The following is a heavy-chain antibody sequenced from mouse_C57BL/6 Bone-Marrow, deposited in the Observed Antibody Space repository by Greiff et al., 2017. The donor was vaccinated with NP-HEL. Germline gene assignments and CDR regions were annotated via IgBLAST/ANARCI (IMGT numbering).Heavy chain of an antibody. D-gene: IGHD2-4*01. V-gene: IGHV5-4*01. CDR1: GFTFSSYA. Sequence: EVQGVESGGGLVKPGGSLKLSCAASGFTFSSYAMSWVRQTPEKRLEWVATISDGGSYTYYPDNVKGRFTISRDNAKNNLYLQMSHLKSEDTAMYYCARDRGLRRGNYFDYWGQGTTLTVSA. CDR2: ISDGGSYT. J-gene: IGHJ2*01. CDR3: ARDRGLRRGNYFDY.